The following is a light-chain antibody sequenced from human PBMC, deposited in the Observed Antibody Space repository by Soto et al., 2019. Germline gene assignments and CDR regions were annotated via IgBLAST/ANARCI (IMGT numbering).Light chain of an antibody. J-gene: IGKJ1*01. V-gene: IGKV1-9*01. Sequence: DIQLTQSPSFLSASVGDTVHINCRASQGIHNYLAWYQQKPGKAPNLLIFDASTLHSGVPSRFSGSGSGTEFTLTITNLQPEDFAVYYCQQLNSYPRTFGQGTKVEIK. CDR3: QQLNSYPRT. CDR2: DAS. CDR1: QGIHNY.